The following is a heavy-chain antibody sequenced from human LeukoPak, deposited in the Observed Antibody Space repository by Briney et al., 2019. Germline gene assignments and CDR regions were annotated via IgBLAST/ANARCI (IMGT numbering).Heavy chain of an antibody. CDR2: ISGGGST. CDR1: GFTFSSSA. J-gene: IGHJ4*02. D-gene: IGHD4-11*01. Sequence: PGGSLRLSCAASGFTFSSSAMSWVRQAPGKGLEWVSAISGGGSTYYADSVKGRFTISRDNSKNTLYLQMNSLRAEDTAVYYCARSTVNCFDSWGQGALVTVSS. CDR3: ARSTVNCFDS. V-gene: IGHV3-23*01.